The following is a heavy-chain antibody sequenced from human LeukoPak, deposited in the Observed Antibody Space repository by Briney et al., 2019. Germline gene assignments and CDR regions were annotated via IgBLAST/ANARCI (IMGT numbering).Heavy chain of an antibody. V-gene: IGHV1-58*02. Sequence: SVKVSCKASRFTFTSSAMQWVRQARGQRLEWIGWIVVGSGNTNYAQKFQERVTITRDMSTSTAYMELSSLRSEDTAVYYCAATAHCGGDCYSPYYYYGMDVWGQGTTVTISS. J-gene: IGHJ6*02. CDR3: AATAHCGGDCYSPYYYYGMDV. D-gene: IGHD2-21*02. CDR2: IVVGSGNT. CDR1: RFTFTSSA.